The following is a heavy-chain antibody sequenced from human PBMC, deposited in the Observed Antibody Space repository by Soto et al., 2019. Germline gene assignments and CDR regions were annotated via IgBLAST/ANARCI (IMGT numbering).Heavy chain of an antibody. D-gene: IGHD3-3*01. V-gene: IGHV1-24*01. J-gene: IGHJ3*02. CDR1: GYTLTELS. CDR3: ATLSVYDFWSGYSPGAFDI. Sequence: ASVKVCCKVSGYTLTELSMHWVRQAPGKGLEWMGGFDPEDGETIYAQKFQGRVTMTEDTSTDTAYMELSSLRSEDTAVYYCATLSVYDFWSGYSPGAFDIWGQGTMVTVSS. CDR2: FDPEDGET.